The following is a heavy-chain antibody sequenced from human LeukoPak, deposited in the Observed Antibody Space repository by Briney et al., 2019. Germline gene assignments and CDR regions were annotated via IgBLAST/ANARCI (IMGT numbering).Heavy chain of an antibody. V-gene: IGHV3-23*01. CDR3: AKTRDNSGYYYFDY. Sequence: GGSLRLSCAASGFTFSSYAMTWVRQAPGKGLEWVSAISAGGGSTYYADSVKGRFTISRDSSKNTLYLQMNSLRAEDTAVYYCAKTRDNSGYYYFDYWGQGTLVTVSS. CDR1: GFTFSSYA. J-gene: IGHJ4*02. D-gene: IGHD3-22*01. CDR2: ISAGGGST.